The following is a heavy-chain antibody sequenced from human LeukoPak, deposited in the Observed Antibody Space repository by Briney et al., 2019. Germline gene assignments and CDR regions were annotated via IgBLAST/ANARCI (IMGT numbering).Heavy chain of an antibody. V-gene: IGHV4-39*01. J-gene: IGHJ3*02. CDR1: GGSISSSSYY. CDR2: IYYSGST. D-gene: IGHD1-26*01. Sequence: SETLSLTCTVSGGSISSSSYYWGWIRQPPGKGLEWIGSIYYSGSTYYNPSLKSRVTISVDTSKNQSSLKLSSVTAADTAVHYCARPSGSYFLDAFDIWGQGTMVTVSS. CDR3: ARPSGSYFLDAFDI.